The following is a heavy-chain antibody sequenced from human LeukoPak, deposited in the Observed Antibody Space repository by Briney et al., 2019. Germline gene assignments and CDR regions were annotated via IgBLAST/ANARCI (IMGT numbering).Heavy chain of an antibody. V-gene: IGHV4-59*08. D-gene: IGHD5-12*01. Sequence: SETLSLTCTVSGGSISHYYWSWIRQAPGKGLQWIGYIFYTGSTNYNPSLKSRVTISIGTSKNHFSLDLSSVTAADTAVYFCARQPGYGNYFDLWGQGTLATVSS. CDR1: GGSISHYY. J-gene: IGHJ4*02. CDR3: ARQPGYGNYFDL. CDR2: IFYTGST.